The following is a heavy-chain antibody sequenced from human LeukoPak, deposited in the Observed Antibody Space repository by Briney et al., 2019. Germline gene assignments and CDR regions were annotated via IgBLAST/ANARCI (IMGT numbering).Heavy chain of an antibody. D-gene: IGHD2-15*01. CDR2: IYYSGSN. J-gene: IGHJ4*02. V-gene: IGHV4-39*01. CDR1: GGSISSRSYY. CDR3: ARLYCSSGICYLDY. Sequence: SETLSLTCTVSGGSISSRSYYWGWTRQPPGKGLGWIGSIYYSGSNYYNPSLKSRVTISVDTSKNQFSLKLSSVTAADTAVYYCARLYCSSGICYLDYWGQGNLVTVSS.